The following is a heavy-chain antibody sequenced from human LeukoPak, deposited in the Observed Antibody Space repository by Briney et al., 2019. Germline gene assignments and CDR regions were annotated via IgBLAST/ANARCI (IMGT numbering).Heavy chain of an antibody. Sequence: VASVTVSCKASGYTFTSYGISWVRQAPGQGLEWMGWISAYNGNTNYAQKLQGRVTMTTDTSTSTAYMELRSLRSDDTAVYYCARGSVDTAMGKFDYWGQGTLVTVSS. V-gene: IGHV1-18*01. CDR1: GYTFTSYG. D-gene: IGHD5-18*01. CDR3: ARGSVDTAMGKFDY. J-gene: IGHJ4*02. CDR2: ISAYNGNT.